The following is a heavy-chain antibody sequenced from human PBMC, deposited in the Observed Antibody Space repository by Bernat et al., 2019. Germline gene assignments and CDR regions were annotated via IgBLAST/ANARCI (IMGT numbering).Heavy chain of an antibody. CDR2: ILYDGSNK. J-gene: IGHJ4*02. CDR1: GFTFSSYG. CDR3: AKDVNTYCSGDCPPHY. V-gene: IGHV3-30*18. Sequence: QVQLVESGGGVVQPGRSPRLSCAASGFTFSSYGMHWVRQAPGQGLEWVAVILYDGSNKYYADAVKGRFTISRDNSKNTLYLQMNSLRAEDTAVYYCAKDVNTYCSGDCPPHYWGQGTLVTVSS. D-gene: IGHD2-21*02.